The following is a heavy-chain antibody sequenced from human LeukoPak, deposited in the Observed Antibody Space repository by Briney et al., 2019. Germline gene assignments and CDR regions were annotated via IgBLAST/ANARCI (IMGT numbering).Heavy chain of an antibody. CDR1: GYTFTGYY. D-gene: IGHD3-22*01. CDR3: AREQDNYDSSGYYDY. V-gene: IGHV1-46*01. CDR2: INPSGGST. Sequence: GASVKVSCKASGYTFTGYYMHWVRQAPGQGLEWMGIINPSGGSTSYAQKFQGRVTMTTDTSTNTAYMELRSLRSDDTAVYYCAREQDNYDSSGYYDYWGQGTLVTVSS. J-gene: IGHJ4*02.